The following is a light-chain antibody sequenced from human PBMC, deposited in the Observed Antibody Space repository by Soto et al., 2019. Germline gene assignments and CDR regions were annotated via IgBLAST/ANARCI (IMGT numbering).Light chain of an antibody. CDR3: QQYNNWPRT. V-gene: IGKV3-15*01. Sequence: EIVMTQSPATLSVSPGERATLSCRASESVSSNLAWYQQKPGQAPRLLIYGASTRATGIPARFSGRGSGTEFTLTISSLQSEDCAVYYCQQYNNWPRTFGQGTKVDIK. CDR1: ESVSSN. J-gene: IGKJ1*01. CDR2: GAS.